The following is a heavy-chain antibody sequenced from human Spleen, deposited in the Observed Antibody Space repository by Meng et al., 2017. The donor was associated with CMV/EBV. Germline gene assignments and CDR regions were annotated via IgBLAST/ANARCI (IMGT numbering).Heavy chain of an antibody. V-gene: IGHV3-11*04. Sequence: SCAASGFAFSDYFMSWIRQAPGKGLEWVSYISSSGGGIYYADSMKGRFTISRDNAKNSLYLQMNNLRAEDTAVYYCASGGHDYNDNRGYIWGLGTLVTVSS. CDR1: GFAFSDYF. CDR2: ISSSGGGI. J-gene: IGHJ4*02. CDR3: ASGGHDYNDNRGYI. D-gene: IGHD3-22*01.